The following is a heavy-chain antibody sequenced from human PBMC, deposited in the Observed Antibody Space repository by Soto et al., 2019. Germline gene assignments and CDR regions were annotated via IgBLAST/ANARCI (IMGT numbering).Heavy chain of an antibody. CDR2: IIPIFGTA. CDR3: ARGLLGGTTFLPGMDV. Sequence: QVQLVQSGAEVKKPGSSVKVSCKASGGTFSSYAISWVRQAPGQGLEWMGGIIPIFGTANYAQKFQGRVTITADESASTAYMELSSLRSEDTAVYYCARGLLGGTTFLPGMDVWGQGTTVTVSS. J-gene: IGHJ6*02. V-gene: IGHV1-69*01. CDR1: GGTFSSYA. D-gene: IGHD1-7*01.